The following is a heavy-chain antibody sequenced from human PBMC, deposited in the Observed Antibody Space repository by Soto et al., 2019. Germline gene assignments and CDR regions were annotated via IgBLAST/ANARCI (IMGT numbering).Heavy chain of an antibody. CDR3: ARDIPRIAGMDV. V-gene: IGHV4-31*03. CDR2: IYYSGST. Sequence: SETLSLTCTVSGGSISSGGYYWSWIRQHPGKGLEWIGYIYYSGSTYYNTSLKSRVTISVDTSKNKISLKLSSVTAADTAVYYCARDIPRIAGMDVWGQGTTVTVSS. D-gene: IGHD6-13*01. CDR1: GGSISSGGYY. J-gene: IGHJ6*02.